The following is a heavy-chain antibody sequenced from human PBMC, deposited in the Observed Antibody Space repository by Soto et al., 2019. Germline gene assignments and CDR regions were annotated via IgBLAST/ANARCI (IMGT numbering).Heavy chain of an antibody. CDR1: GGSFSGYY. Sequence: KASETLSLTCAVYGGSFSGYYWTWIRQPPGKGLEWIGEINHSGTINFNPSLKSRLTISLDTSKKHFSLKLSSVTDADTAAYYCARADRTLVTSYSLDVWGQGTTVTVSS. D-gene: IGHD2-21*02. CDR2: INHSGTI. CDR3: ARADRTLVTSYSLDV. J-gene: IGHJ6*02. V-gene: IGHV4-34*01.